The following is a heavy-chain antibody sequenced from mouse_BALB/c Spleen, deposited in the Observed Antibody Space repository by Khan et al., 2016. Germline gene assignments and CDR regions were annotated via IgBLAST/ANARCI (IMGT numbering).Heavy chain of an antibody. CDR1: GYTFTNYG. CDR3: AREGLRRTGDAMDY. Sequence: QIQLVQSGPELKKPGETVKISCKASGYTFTNYGMNWVKQAPGKGLKWMGWINTYTGEPTYADDFKGRFAFYLETAARTASLPIHNPKTEATATYFCAREGLRRTGDAMDYWGQGTSVTVSS. J-gene: IGHJ4*01. D-gene: IGHD2-4*01. CDR2: INTYTGEP. V-gene: IGHV9-3-1*01.